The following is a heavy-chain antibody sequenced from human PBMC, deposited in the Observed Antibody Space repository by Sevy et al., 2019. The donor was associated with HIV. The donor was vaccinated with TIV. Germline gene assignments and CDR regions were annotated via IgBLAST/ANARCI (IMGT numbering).Heavy chain of an antibody. V-gene: IGHV4-39*02. CDR1: GDSISSNNFY. J-gene: IGHJ4*01. CDR2: IYYTGST. Sequence: SETLSLTCTVSGDSISSNNFYWGWVRQPPEKGLEWIGSIYYTGSTYYNPSLKSRVTISVDTSKNQFSLKLTSVTAADTAVYYCAREAVALDYWGQGTLLTVSS. D-gene: IGHD6-19*01. CDR3: AREAVALDY.